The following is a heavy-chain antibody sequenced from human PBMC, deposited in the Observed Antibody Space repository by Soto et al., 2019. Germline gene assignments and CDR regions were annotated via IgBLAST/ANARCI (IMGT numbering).Heavy chain of an antibody. CDR2: LHSGGST. J-gene: IGHJ4*02. Sequence: QLVESGGGLVQPGGSLRLSCEASGFTVSSNYMSWVRQAPGKGLECVSVLHSGGSTFYTDSVKGRFIISRDKSKNTLHLQMSSLRAEDTAVYYCARGKATVGATLYFDYWGQGTLVTVSS. CDR3: ARGKATVGATLYFDY. D-gene: IGHD4-4*01. CDR1: GFTVSSNY. V-gene: IGHV3-66*01.